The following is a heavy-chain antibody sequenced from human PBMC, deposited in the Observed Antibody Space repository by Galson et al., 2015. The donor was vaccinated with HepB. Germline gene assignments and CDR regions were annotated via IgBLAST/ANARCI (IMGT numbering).Heavy chain of an antibody. CDR3: AKDLGAAAATGY. D-gene: IGHD6-13*01. Sequence: SLRLSCAASGFTFSSYGMHWVRQAPGKGLEWVAVISYDGSNKYYADSVKGRFTISRDNSKNTLYLQMNSLRAEDTAVYYCAKDLGAAAATGYWGQGTPVTVPS. CDR2: ISYDGSNK. CDR1: GFTFSSYG. V-gene: IGHV3-30*18. J-gene: IGHJ4*02.